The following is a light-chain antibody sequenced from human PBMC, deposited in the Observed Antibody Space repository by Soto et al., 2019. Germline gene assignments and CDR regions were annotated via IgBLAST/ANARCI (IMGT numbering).Light chain of an antibody. J-gene: IGLJ2*01. V-gene: IGLV2-14*01. Sequence: QSALTQPASVSGSPGPSITISCTGTSSDVGGYNYVSWYQQHPGKAPKLMIYDVSNRPSGVSNRFSGSKSGNTASLTISGLQAEDEADYYCSSYISSSTLFGGGTKVTVL. CDR2: DVS. CDR1: SSDVGGYNY. CDR3: SSYISSSTL.